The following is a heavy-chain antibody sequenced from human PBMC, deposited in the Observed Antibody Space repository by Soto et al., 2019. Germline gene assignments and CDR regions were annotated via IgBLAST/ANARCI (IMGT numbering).Heavy chain of an antibody. CDR1: GFTFSSYA. Sequence: EVQLLESGGGLVQPGGSLRLSCAASGFTFSSYAMSWVRQAPGKGLEWVSVISGSGGNTYYADSVKGRFTISRDNSKNTVYVQMNSLRAEDTAVYYCAKTYYFDSSGHYCDYWGQGTLVTVSS. V-gene: IGHV3-23*01. CDR2: ISGSGGNT. CDR3: AKTYYFDSSGHYCDY. J-gene: IGHJ4*02. D-gene: IGHD3-22*01.